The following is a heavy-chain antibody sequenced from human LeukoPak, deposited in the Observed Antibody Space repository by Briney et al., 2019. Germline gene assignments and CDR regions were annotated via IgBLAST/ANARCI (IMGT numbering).Heavy chain of an antibody. Sequence: SVTVSFKGAGGTFTSYAISWVRQAPGQGKEWMGGIITIFGTAYYAQKFQGRVTTTTDESTITAYMELSSLRSEDTAVYYCSLNCIPAPNDAFDIWGQGTMVTVSS. CDR3: SLNCIPAPNDAFDI. CDR2: IITIFGTA. D-gene: IGHD1-20*01. CDR1: GGTFTSYA. J-gene: IGHJ3*02. V-gene: IGHV1-69*05.